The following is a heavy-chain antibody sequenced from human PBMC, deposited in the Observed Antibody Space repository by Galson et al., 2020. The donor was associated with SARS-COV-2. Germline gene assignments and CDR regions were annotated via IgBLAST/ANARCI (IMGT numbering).Heavy chain of an antibody. CDR2: IIAYNGNT. CDR3: ARDSEAYCSGGSCYSFYYGMDV. J-gene: IGHJ6*02. D-gene: IGHD2-15*01. V-gene: IGHV1-18*04. Sequence: ASVKVSCKASGYTFTSYGISWVRQAPGQGLEWMGWIIAYNGNTNYAQKLQGRVTMTTDTSTSTAYMELRSLRSDDTAVYYCARDSEAYCSGGSCYSFYYGMDVWGQGTTVTVSS. CDR1: GYTFTSYG.